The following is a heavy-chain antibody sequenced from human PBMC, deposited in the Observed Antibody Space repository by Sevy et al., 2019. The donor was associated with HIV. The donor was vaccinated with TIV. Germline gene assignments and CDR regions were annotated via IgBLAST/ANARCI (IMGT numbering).Heavy chain of an antibody. CDR1: GYTFTGYY. D-gene: IGHD3-10*01. V-gene: IGHV1-2*02. CDR2: INPNSGGT. CDR3: ARSTGSGSYSSPPGYFDY. Sequence: ASVKVSCKASGYTFTGYYMHWVRQAPGQGLEWMGWINPNSGGTNYAQMFQGRVTMTRDTSISTAYMGLSRLRSDDTAVYYCARSTGSGSYSSPPGYFDYWGQGTLVTVSS. J-gene: IGHJ4*02.